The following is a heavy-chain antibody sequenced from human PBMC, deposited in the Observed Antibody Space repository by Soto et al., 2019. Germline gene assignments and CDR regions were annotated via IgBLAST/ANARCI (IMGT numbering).Heavy chain of an antibody. CDR2: MNPNSGNT. D-gene: IGHD3-3*01. J-gene: IGHJ4*02. V-gene: IGHV1-8*01. CDR1: GYTFTSYD. CDR3: ARSRGLRFLEWPY. Sequence: ASVKVSCKASGYTFTSYDINWVRQATGQGPEWMGWMNPNSGNTGYAQKFQGRVTMTRNTSISTAYMELSSLRSEDTAVYYCARSRGLRFLEWPYWGQGTLVTVSS.